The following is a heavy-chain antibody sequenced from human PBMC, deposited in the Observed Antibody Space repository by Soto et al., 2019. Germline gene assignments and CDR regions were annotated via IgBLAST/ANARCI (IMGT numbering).Heavy chain of an antibody. D-gene: IGHD6-19*01. CDR2: ISYDGSNK. CDR3: ARDRYSSGCTDY. Sequence: QVQLVESGGGVVQPGRSLRLSCAASGFTFSSYAMHWVRQAPGKGLEWVAVISYDGSNKYYADSVKGRFTISRDNSKNTLYLQMNSLRAEDMAVYYCARDRYSSGCTDYWGQGTLVTVSS. CDR1: GFTFSSYA. V-gene: IGHV3-30-3*01. J-gene: IGHJ4*02.